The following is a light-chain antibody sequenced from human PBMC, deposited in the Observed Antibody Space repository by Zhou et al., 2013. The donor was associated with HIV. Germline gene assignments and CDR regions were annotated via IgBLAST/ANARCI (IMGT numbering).Light chain of an antibody. V-gene: IGKV2D-29*02. Sequence: DIVMTQTPPSLSVTPGQPASISCKSSQSLLHTDGKTYLYWYLQKPGQSPQLLIYGISNRFSGVPDRFSGSGSGTNFTLKISRVEAEDVGVYYCMQSIQPGLTFAEGPRWRSN. J-gene: IGKJ4*01. CDR1: QSLLHTDGKTY. CDR2: GIS. CDR3: MQSIQPGLT.